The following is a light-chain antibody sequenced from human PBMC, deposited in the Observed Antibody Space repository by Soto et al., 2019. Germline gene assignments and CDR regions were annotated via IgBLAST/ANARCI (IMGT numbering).Light chain of an antibody. CDR3: HQHGTLYT. Sequence: EIVLTQSPGTLSLSPGERATLSCRASQSVSSSYLAWYQQKPGQAPRLLIYGASSRATSIPDRFSGSGSGTAFTLTLSRLEPDDFAVYYGHQHGTLYTFGQGTKLEIK. V-gene: IGKV3-20*01. CDR2: GAS. J-gene: IGKJ2*01. CDR1: QSVSSSY.